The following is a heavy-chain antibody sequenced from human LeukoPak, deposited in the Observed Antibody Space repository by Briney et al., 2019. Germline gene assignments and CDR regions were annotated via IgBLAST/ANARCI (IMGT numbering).Heavy chain of an antibody. V-gene: IGHV4-39*07. CDR2: IYYSGST. CDR1: GGSISSSSYY. CDR3: ARAWLSEVMGYTYYDFWSGYSKYNWFDP. J-gene: IGHJ5*02. Sequence: PSETLSLTCTVPGGSISSSSYYWGWIRQPPGKGLEWIGSIYYSGSTYYNPSLKSRVTISVDTSKNQFSLKLSSVTAADTAVYYCARAWLSEVMGYTYYDFWSGYSKYNWFDPWGQGTLVTVSS. D-gene: IGHD3-3*01.